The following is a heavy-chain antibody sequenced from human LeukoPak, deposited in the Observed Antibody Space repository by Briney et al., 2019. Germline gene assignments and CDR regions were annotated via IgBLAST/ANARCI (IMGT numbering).Heavy chain of an antibody. CDR1: GGSISSSSYY. V-gene: IGHV4-39*01. CDR3: ARQPGGYSGPFDY. J-gene: IGHJ4*02. Sequence: SETLSLTCSVSGGSISSSSYYWGWIRQPPGKGLEWAASVFYSGSTYYNPSLESRVTMSVDTSKNHFSLKLSSVTAADTAVYYCARQPGGYSGPFDYWGQGTLVTVSS. D-gene: IGHD5-12*01. CDR2: VFYSGST.